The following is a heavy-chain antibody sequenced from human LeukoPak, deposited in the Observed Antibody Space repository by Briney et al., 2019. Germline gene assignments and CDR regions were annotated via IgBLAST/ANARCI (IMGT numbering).Heavy chain of an antibody. J-gene: IGHJ4*02. V-gene: IGHV1-2*06. CDR2: INPNSGGT. CDR3: ARGYYDSSGYLIDY. CDR1: GYTFTGYY. Sequence: ASVRVSCKASGYTFTGYYMHWVRQAPGQGLEWMGRINPNSGGTNYAQKFQGRVTMTRDTSISTAYMELSRLRSDDTAVYYCARGYYDSSGYLIDYWGQGTLVTVSS. D-gene: IGHD3-22*01.